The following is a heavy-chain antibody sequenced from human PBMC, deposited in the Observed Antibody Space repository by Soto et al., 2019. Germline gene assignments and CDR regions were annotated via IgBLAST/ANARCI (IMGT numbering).Heavy chain of an antibody. Sequence: QVQLQESGPGLVKPSETLSLTCTVSGGSLTSYYWSWIRQPPGKGLEWIGFVYYTGIARYNPALTSLVSTSVDQSQNRFSLKLTSVTAADTSIAYCARRIVSTETFDYWGQGTLVTVSS. V-gene: IGHV4-59*08. CDR1: GGSLTSYY. CDR2: VYYTGIA. J-gene: IGHJ4*02. CDR3: ARRIVSTETFDY. D-gene: IGHD5-12*01.